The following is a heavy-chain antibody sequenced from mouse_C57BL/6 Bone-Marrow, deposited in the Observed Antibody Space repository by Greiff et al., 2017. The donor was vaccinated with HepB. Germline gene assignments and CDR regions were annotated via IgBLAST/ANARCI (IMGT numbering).Heavy chain of an antibody. J-gene: IGHJ3*01. CDR1: GFNIKDDY. CDR3: TCDDYDFFAC. CDR2: IDPENGDT. D-gene: IGHD2-4*01. V-gene: IGHV14-4*01. Sequence: VQLQQSGAELVRPGASVKLSCTASGFNIKDDYMHWVKQRPEQGLEWIGWIDPENGDTAYASKFQGKATITADTSSNTAYLQRSSLTSEDTAVYYCTCDDYDFFACWGQGTLVTVS.